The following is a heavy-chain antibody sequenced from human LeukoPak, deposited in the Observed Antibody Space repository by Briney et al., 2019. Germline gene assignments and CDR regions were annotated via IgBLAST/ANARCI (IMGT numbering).Heavy chain of an antibody. CDR1: GYTFTTSD. V-gene: IGHV1-8*01. D-gene: IGHD6-13*01. CDR3: ARGRPCPAGAGTYDF. Sequence: GASVKVSCTASGYTFTTSDINWVRQATGQGLEWMGWMNPNSGKTGSAQKFQGRLTMTKNTSTSTAYMEVTGLKFEDTAIYYCARGRPCPAGAGTYDFLGQGTLITVSS. CDR2: MNPNSGKT. J-gene: IGHJ4*02.